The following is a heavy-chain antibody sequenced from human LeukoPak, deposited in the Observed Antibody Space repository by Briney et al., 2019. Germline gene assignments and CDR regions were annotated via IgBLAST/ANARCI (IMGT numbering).Heavy chain of an antibody. CDR2: INPSGGST. D-gene: IGHD6-13*01. J-gene: IGHJ5*02. V-gene: IGHV1-46*01. CDR1: GYTFTSYY. Sequence: ASVKVSCKASGYTFTSYYMHWVRQAPGQGLEWMGIINPSGGSTSYAQKLQGRVTMTRDTSTSTIYMELSSLRSEDTAVYYCARDKTDSSTYSWFDPWGQGTLVTVSS. CDR3: ARDKTDSSTYSWFDP.